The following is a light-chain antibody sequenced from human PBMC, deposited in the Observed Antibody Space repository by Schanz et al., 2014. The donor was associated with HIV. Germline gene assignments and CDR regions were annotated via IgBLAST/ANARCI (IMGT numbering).Light chain of an antibody. V-gene: IGKV3-15*01. Sequence: EIVLTQSPGTLSLSPGERATLSCRASQSVSSSYLAWYQQKPGQAPRLLIYGASTRATGIPARFSGSGSGTEFTLTISSLQSEDFAVYYCQQYNDWPWTFGRGTKVDI. J-gene: IGKJ1*01. CDR1: QSVSSSY. CDR3: QQYNDWPWT. CDR2: GAS.